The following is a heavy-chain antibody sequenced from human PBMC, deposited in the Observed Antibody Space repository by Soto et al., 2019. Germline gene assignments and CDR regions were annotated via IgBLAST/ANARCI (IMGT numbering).Heavy chain of an antibody. V-gene: IGHV3-23*01. CDR3: AKGCISIFGVLLPQLAFRARRSSDP. Sequence: EGYLRLSCAGSGFTFSSYAMSWVRHAPGKGLEWVSAISGRGGSTYYADSVKGRFTISSDDANNTLYLQMNSLRAEDTAVYDCAKGCISIFGVLLPQLAFRARRSSDP. CDR1: GFTFSSYA. CDR2: ISGRGGST. D-gene: IGHD3-3*01. J-gene: IGHJ5*02.